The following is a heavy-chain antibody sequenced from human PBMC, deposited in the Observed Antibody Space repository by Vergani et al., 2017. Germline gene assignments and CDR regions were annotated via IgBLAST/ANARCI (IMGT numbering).Heavy chain of an antibody. V-gene: IGHV4-59*01. Sequence: QVQLQESGPGLVKPSETLSLTCTVSGGSISSYYWSWIRQPPGKGLEWIGYIYYSGSTNYNPSLKSRVTISVDKSKNQFSLKLSSVTAAVTAVYYCARDVGGSKPFYYYYYMDVWGKGTTVTVAS. CDR3: ARDVGGSKPFYYYYYMDV. D-gene: IGHD1-26*01. J-gene: IGHJ6*03. CDR1: GGSISSYY. CDR2: IYYSGST.